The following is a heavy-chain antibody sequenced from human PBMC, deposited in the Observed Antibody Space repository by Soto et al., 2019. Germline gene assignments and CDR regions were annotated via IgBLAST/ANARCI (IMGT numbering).Heavy chain of an antibody. CDR1: GFSFSGYT. CDR2: VSPTSSYI. Sequence: GGSLRLSCATSGFSFSGYTMNWVRQAPGKGLEWVSTVSPTSSYIYYADSVKGRFTISRDNAENSVSLQMNSLRAEDTGVYYCARAPSVITDYYYFYMDVWGKGTAVTVSS. J-gene: IGHJ6*03. D-gene: IGHD2-21*01. CDR3: ARAPSVITDYYYFYMDV. V-gene: IGHV3-21*01.